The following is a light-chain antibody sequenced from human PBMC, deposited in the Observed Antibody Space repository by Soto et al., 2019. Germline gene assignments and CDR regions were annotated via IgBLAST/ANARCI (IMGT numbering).Light chain of an antibody. Sequence: LTQPASVSGSPGQSITISCTGTSGDIGSYNRVSWYQQHPGKAPKLIIYEVTDRPSGVSNRFSGSKSGNTASLTISGLQAEDEAEYYCSSYTNINTRACVFGTGTKVTAL. CDR1: SGDIGSYNR. V-gene: IGLV2-14*01. J-gene: IGLJ1*01. CDR3: SSYTNINTRACV. CDR2: EVT.